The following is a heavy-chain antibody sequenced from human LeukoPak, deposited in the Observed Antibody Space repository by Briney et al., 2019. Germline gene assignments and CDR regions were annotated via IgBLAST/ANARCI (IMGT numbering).Heavy chain of an antibody. Sequence: PSQTLSLTCSVSGGSMSSDNYSWSWIRQPAGKGLEWIGRIYTSGSTNYNPSLKNRVTISVYTSKNQFSLKLSSVTAADTAVYYCARGRGYSYYYYMDVWGKGTTVTVSS. CDR1: GGSMSSDNYS. V-gene: IGHV4-61*02. CDR3: ARGRGYSYYYYMDV. CDR2: IYTSGST. D-gene: IGHD6-25*01. J-gene: IGHJ6*03.